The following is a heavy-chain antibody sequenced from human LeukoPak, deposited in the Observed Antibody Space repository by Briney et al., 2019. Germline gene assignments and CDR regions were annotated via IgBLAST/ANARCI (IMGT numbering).Heavy chain of an antibody. CDR2: IYSGGST. D-gene: IGHD4-17*01. Sequence: GGSLRLSCAASGFTVSSNYMSWVRQAPGKGLEWVSVIYSGGSTYYADSVKGRFTISRDNSKNTLYLQMNSLRAEDTAVYYCARDFLGYVDYGDYRELFKDYYYYGMDVWGQGTTVTVSS. J-gene: IGHJ6*02. CDR1: GFTVSSNY. V-gene: IGHV3-53*01. CDR3: ARDFLGYVDYGDYRELFKDYYYYGMDV.